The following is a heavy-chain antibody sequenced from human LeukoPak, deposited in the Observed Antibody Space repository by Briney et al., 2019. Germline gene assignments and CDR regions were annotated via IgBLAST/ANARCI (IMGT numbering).Heavy chain of an antibody. CDR2: IYSGGRT. Sequence: GGSLRLSCAASGFTLSSNYMSWVRQAPGKGVEWVSVIYSGGRTYYADSVNGRFTISRDNSKNTLYLQMNSLRAEDTAVYYCARGGPAAGRFDYWGQGTLVTVSS. V-gene: IGHV3-66*01. CDR1: GFTLSSNY. J-gene: IGHJ4*02. CDR3: ARGGPAAGRFDY. D-gene: IGHD6-13*01.